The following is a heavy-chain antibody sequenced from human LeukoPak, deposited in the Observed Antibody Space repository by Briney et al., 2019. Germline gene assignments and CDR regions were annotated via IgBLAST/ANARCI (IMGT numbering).Heavy chain of an antibody. Sequence: SETLSLTCAVYGGSFSGYYWSWIRQPPGKGLEWIGEINHSGSTNYNPSLKSRVTISVDTSKNQFSLKLSSVTAADTAVYHCARLIPYSYGSAVGVDYMDVWGKGTTVTVSS. J-gene: IGHJ6*03. CDR3: ARLIPYSYGSAVGVDYMDV. D-gene: IGHD5-18*01. CDR2: INHSGST. V-gene: IGHV4-34*01. CDR1: GGSFSGYY.